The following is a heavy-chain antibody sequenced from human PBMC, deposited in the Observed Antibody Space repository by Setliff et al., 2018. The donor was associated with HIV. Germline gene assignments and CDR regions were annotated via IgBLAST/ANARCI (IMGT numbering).Heavy chain of an antibody. J-gene: IGHJ4*02. D-gene: IGHD3-10*01. CDR3: AAMVRPLHY. Sequence: GGSLRLSCAASGFIFNTYWMHWVRQAPGKGLEWVAFIRYDGSNKYYADSVKGRFTISRDNSKNTLYLQMNSLRAEDTAVYYCAAMVRPLHYWGQGTLVTVSS. V-gene: IGHV3-30*02. CDR2: IRYDGSNK. CDR1: GFIFNTYW.